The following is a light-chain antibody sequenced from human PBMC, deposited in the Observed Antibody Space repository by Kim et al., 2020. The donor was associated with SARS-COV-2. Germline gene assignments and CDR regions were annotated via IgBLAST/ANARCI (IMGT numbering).Light chain of an antibody. CDR2: QNN. V-gene: IGLV3-1*01. Sequence: SYELTQPPSVSVSPGQTASIPCSGHKLGDTFASWYQQTPGQSPVLVMYQNNKRPAGIPERFSGSTSGNTAILTISGTQAMDEADYFCQAWDSTNAVFGGGTKVTVL. CDR3: QAWDSTNAV. J-gene: IGLJ3*02. CDR1: KLGDTF.